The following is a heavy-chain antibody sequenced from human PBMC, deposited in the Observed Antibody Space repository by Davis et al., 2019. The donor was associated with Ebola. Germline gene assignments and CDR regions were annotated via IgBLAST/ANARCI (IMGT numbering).Heavy chain of an antibody. Sequence: GESLKISCAASGFSFGSYGMHWVRQAPGKGLEWVAIISFDGGNKDYADSVKGRFTISRDNSKNTLYLQMNNLRPEDTAVYYCAKDPPGGEYLDHWGQGTLVTVSS. D-gene: IGHD3-16*01. CDR2: ISFDGGNK. V-gene: IGHV3-30*18. J-gene: IGHJ4*02. CDR1: GFSFGSYG. CDR3: AKDPPGGEYLDH.